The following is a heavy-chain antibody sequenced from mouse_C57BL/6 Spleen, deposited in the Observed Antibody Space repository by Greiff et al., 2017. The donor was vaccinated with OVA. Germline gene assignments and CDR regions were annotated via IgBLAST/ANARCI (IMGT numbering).Heavy chain of an antibody. CDR3: ARIYYGNGGYFDV. CDR2: INYDGSST. V-gene: IGHV5-16*01. J-gene: IGHJ1*03. D-gene: IGHD2-1*01. Sequence: EVMLVESEGGLVQPGSSMKLSCTASGFTFSDYYMAWVRQVPEKGLEWVANINYDGSSTYYLDSLKSRFIISRDNAKNILYLQMSSLKSEDTATYYCARIYYGNGGYFDVWGTGTTVTVSS. CDR1: GFTFSDYY.